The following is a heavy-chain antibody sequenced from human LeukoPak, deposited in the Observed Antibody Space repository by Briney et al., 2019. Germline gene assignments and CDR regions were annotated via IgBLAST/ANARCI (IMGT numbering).Heavy chain of an antibody. CDR2: INPNSGGT. Sequence: ASVRVSCKASGYTFTGYYMHWVRLAPGQGLEWMGWINPNSGGTNYAQKFQGRVTTTRDTSISTAYMELSRLRSDDTAVYYCARVVVENDSSGYYYGYWGQGTLVTVSS. CDR1: GYTFTGYY. D-gene: IGHD3-22*01. V-gene: IGHV1-2*02. CDR3: ARVVVENDSSGYYYGY. J-gene: IGHJ4*02.